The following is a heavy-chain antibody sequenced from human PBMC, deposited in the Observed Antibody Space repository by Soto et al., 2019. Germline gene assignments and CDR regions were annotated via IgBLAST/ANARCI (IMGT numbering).Heavy chain of an antibody. V-gene: IGHV4-31*03. D-gene: IGHD3-10*01. CDR1: GCSISSGGYY. Sequence: TLSLTCTVSGCSISSGGYYWSWLRQSPGQGLESIGNIYYSGSTYYNPSLKSRVTISVDTSKNQFSLKLSSVTAADTAVYYCARDRGTMVRGVREDYYYGMDVWGQGTTVTVSS. CDR2: IYYSGST. J-gene: IGHJ6*02. CDR3: ARDRGTMVRGVREDYYYGMDV.